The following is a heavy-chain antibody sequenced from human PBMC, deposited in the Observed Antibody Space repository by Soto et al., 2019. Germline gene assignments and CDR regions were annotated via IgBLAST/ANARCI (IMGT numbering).Heavy chain of an antibody. CDR2: ISGSGGST. J-gene: IGHJ4*02. CDR3: AKEGRPYCSGGSCYFDY. Sequence: GGSLRLSCAASGFTFSSYAMSWVRQAPGKGLEWVSAISGSGGSTYYADSVKGRFTISRDNSKNTLYLQMNSLRAEDTAVYYCAKEGRPYCSGGSCYFDYWAREPWSPSPQ. D-gene: IGHD2-15*01. V-gene: IGHV3-23*01. CDR1: GFTFSSYA.